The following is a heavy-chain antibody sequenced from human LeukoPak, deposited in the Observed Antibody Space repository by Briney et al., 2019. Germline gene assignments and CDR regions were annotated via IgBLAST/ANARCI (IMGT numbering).Heavy chain of an antibody. V-gene: IGHV1-46*01. J-gene: IGHJ5*02. Sequence: ASVKVSCKAFGYTFTSNYMHWVRQAPGQGPEWMGVISPSGGSTIYAQKCQGRVTLTRDMSTSTDYLELSSLRSEDTAVYYCARDNSVRDEAWWFNPWGQGTLITVSS. D-gene: IGHD5-24*01. CDR1: GYTFTSNY. CDR2: ISPSGGST. CDR3: ARDNSVRDEAWWFNP.